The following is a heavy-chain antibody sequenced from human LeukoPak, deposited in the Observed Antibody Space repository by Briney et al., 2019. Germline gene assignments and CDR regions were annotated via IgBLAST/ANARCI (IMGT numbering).Heavy chain of an antibody. CDR2: IYYNGNT. CDR1: GDSISSDSYY. D-gene: IGHD3-22*01. CDR3: ASNLRGYYRY. J-gene: IGHJ4*02. V-gene: IGHV4-39*07. Sequence: TSETLSLTCTVSGDSISSDSYYWGWIRQPPGKGLEWIASIYYNGNTYYNPSLKSRVTISTDTSNNHFSLKLSSVTAADTAVYYCASNLRGYYRYWGQGTLVTVSS.